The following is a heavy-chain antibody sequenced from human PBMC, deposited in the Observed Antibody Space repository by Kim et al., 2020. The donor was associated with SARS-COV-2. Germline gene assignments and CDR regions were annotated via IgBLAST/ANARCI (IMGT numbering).Heavy chain of an antibody. V-gene: IGHV4-39*01. J-gene: IGHJ4*01. CDR2: IYYSGST. D-gene: IGHD3-9*01. CDR3: ARSEILRYFDWLSYFD. CDR1: GGSISSSSYY. Sequence: SETLSLTCTVSGGSISSSSYYWGWIRQPPGKGLEWIGSIYYSGSTYYNPSLKSRVTISVDTSKNQFSLKLSSVTAADTAVYYCARSEILRYFDWLSYFD.